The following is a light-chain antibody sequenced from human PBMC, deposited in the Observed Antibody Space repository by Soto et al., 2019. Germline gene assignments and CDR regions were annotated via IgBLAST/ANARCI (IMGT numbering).Light chain of an antibody. CDR3: SSYTSSSTPLV. V-gene: IGLV2-14*01. CDR2: DVT. Sequence: QSALTQPASVSGSPGQSITISCTGTSSDVGGYNYVSWYQQHPGKAPKLMIYDVTHRPSGVSNRFSGSKSGNTASLTISGLQAEDEADYYCSSYTSSSTPLVFGGGTKLTVL. CDR1: SSDVGGYNY. J-gene: IGLJ3*02.